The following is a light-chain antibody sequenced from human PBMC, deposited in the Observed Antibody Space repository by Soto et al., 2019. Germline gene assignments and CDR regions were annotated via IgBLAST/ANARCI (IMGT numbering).Light chain of an antibody. Sequence: DIQMTQSPSTLSASVGDRVTITCRASQSMSNCFAWYQERPGKAAKRLITGAGTFAIGVPSRFSGSASGTEFTLTISSLQPDDIATYYRQQCHRYWTFGQGTKVDIK. CDR2: GAG. CDR3: QQCHRYWT. J-gene: IGKJ1*01. V-gene: IGKV1-5*01. CDR1: QSMSNC.